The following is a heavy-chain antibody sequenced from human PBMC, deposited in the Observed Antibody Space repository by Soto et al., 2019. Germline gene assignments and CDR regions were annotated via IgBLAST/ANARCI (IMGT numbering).Heavy chain of an antibody. CDR3: ASHYDMWSGYLSPVDY. D-gene: IGHD3-3*01. CDR2: IDTSGTKI. V-gene: IGHV3-11*01. CDR1: GYTFSDYY. Sequence: QVQLVESGGDLVKPGGSLRLXCAASGYTFSDYYMSWIRQAPGKGXXXXSYIDTSGTKIYYADSVKGRFTITRDNAKNSXXXXXXXXRDEDTAVYYCASHYDMWSGYLSPVDYWGQGTLVTVSS. J-gene: IGHJ4*02.